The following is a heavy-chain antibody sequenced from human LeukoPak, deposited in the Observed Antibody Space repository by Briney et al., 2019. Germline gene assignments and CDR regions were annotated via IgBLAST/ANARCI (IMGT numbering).Heavy chain of an antibody. CDR3: ARLPGYSSGWYSVFAFDY. J-gene: IGHJ4*02. Sequence: PGGSLRLSCAASGFTFSRYGMHWVRQAPGKGLEWVAVIWYDGSNKYYADSVKGRFTISRDNSKNTLYLQMNSLRAEDTAVYYCARLPGYSSGWYSVFAFDYWGQGTLVTVSS. CDR2: IWYDGSNK. D-gene: IGHD6-19*01. V-gene: IGHV3-33*01. CDR1: GFTFSRYG.